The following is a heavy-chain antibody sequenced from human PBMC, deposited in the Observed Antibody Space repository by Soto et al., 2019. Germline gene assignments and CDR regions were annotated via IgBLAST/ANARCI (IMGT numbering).Heavy chain of an antibody. Sequence: PSETLSLTCTVSGGAIITRGYYFICIRQHPWNGLELIGYIYYSGSTYYNPSLKSRVTLSVDTSKNQFSLKLISVTAADTAVYYCARVGEIIGDYWGQGTLVTVSS. CDR2: IYYSGST. CDR3: ARVGEIIGDY. V-gene: IGHV4-31*03. CDR1: GGAIITRGYY. D-gene: IGHD3-10*01. J-gene: IGHJ4*02.